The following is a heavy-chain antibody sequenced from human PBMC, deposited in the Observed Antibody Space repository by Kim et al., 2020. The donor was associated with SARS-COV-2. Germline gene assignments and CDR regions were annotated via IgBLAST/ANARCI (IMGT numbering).Heavy chain of an antibody. CDR2: VYNSGST. J-gene: IGHJ4*02. V-gene: IGHV4-59*01. CDR1: GGSIKNYY. CDR3: ATLFPHSSRFDY. Sequence: SETLSLTCTVSGGSIKNYYWTWIRQPPGKGLEWIGYVYNSGSTNYNPSLKSRVTTSIDTSQNQFSLKLTSVTAADTAVYYCATLFPHSSRFDYWGQGTLVTVSS.